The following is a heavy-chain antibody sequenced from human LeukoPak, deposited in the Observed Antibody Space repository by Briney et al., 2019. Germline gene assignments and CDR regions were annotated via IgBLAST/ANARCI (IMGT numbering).Heavy chain of an antibody. CDR3: VRFDGGFDS. D-gene: IGHD3-9*01. V-gene: IGHV3-21*05. Sequence: GGSLRLSCAASGFTFKSFVMGWVRQAPGRGLEWVSYISKRNGHIYHTDSVEGRFTTSRDNANDSVYLQMNNLRVEDTAIYFCVRFDGGFDSWGQGALVTVSS. CDR2: ISKRNGHI. J-gene: IGHJ4*02. CDR1: GFTFKSFV.